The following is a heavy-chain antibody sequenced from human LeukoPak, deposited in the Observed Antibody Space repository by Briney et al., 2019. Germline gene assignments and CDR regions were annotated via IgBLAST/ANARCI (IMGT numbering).Heavy chain of an antibody. J-gene: IGHJ2*01. Sequence: SVKVSCKASGGAFSSYAISWVRQAPGQGLEWMGRIIPILGVANYAQKFQGRVTITADKSTTTAYMELSSLRSEDTAVYYCATEAIVVVTARDYWYFDLWGRGTLVTVSS. CDR2: IIPILGVA. CDR3: ATEAIVVVTARDYWYFDL. V-gene: IGHV1-69*04. CDR1: GGAFSSYA. D-gene: IGHD2-21*02.